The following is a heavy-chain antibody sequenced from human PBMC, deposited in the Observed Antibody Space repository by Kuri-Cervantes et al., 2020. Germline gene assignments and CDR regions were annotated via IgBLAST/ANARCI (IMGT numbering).Heavy chain of an antibody. Sequence: ASVKVSCKASGYTFTSYYMHWVRQAPGQGLEWMGIINPSGGSTSYAQKFQGRVTMTRDTSTSTVYMELSSLRSEDTAVYYCARDPCGGDCYSGDAFDIWGQGTMVTDSS. V-gene: IGHV1-46*01. J-gene: IGHJ3*02. CDR1: GYTFTSYY. CDR2: INPSGGST. CDR3: ARDPCGGDCYSGDAFDI. D-gene: IGHD2-21*02.